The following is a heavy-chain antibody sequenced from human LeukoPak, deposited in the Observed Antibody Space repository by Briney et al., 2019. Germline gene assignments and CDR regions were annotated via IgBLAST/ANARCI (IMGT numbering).Heavy chain of an antibody. CDR2: TNPSGGST. CDR1: GYTFTSYY. CDR3: ARDGAADGMDV. V-gene: IGHV1-46*01. D-gene: IGHD2-15*01. Sequence: ASVTVSCKSSGYTFTSYYMNWVRQAPGQGLEWMGITNPSGGSTSYAQKFQDRVAMTRDTSTSTMYMELSSLTSEDTAVYYCARDGAADGMDVWGQGTTVTVSS. J-gene: IGHJ6*02.